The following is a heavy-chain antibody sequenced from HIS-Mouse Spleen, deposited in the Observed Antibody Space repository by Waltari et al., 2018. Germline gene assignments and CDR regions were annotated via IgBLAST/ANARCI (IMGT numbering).Heavy chain of an antibody. V-gene: IGHV3-74*01. D-gene: IGHD3-22*01. CDR2: INSDGSST. J-gene: IGHJ4*02. CDR3: AREDYYDSSGYYLFDY. Sequence: GKGLVWVSRINSDGSSTSYADSVKGRFTISRDNAKNTLYLQMNSLRAEDTAVYYCAREDYYDSSGYYLFDYWGQGTLVTVSS.